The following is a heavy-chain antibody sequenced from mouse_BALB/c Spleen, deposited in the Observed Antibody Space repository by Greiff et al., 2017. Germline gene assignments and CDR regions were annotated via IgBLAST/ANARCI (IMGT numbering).Heavy chain of an antibody. CDR3: ARSRTTVVADY. CDR1: GYTFTSYW. D-gene: IGHD1-1*01. Sequence: VQLQQPGAELVKPGASVKLSCKASGYTFTSYWMHWVKQRPGQGLEWIGEIDPSDSYTNYNQKFKGKATLTVDKSSSTAYMQLSSLTSEDSAVYYCARSRTTVVADYWGQGTTLTVSS. V-gene: IGHV1-69*02. CDR2: IDPSDSYT. J-gene: IGHJ2*01.